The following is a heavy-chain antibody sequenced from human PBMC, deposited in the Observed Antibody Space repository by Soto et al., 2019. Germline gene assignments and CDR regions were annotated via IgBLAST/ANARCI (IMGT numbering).Heavy chain of an antibody. D-gene: IGHD5-12*01. CDR3: ARDRDSGYVLDY. V-gene: IGHV3-11*01. J-gene: IGHJ4*02. Sequence: QVHLVESGGGLVQPGGSLRLSCAASDFTVSDYSMSWIRQAPGKGLELVSYISNSGRDTYSTDSVKGRFTVSRDNARYSLFLQMNSLTTDDTAVYYCARDRDSGYVLDYSGQGTLVTVSS. CDR2: ISNSGRDT. CDR1: DFTVSDYS.